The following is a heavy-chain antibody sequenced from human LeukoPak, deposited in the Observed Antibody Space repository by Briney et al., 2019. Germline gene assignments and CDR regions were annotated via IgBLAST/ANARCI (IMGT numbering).Heavy chain of an antibody. V-gene: IGHV3-30*04. J-gene: IGHJ4*02. CDR3: ARAMVAYFFDY. CDR2: ISYDGSNK. D-gene: IGHD2-15*01. CDR1: GFTFSSYA. Sequence: GGSLRLSCAASGFTFSSYATHWVRQAPGKGLEWVAVISYDGSNKYYADSVKGQFTISRDNSKNTLYLQMNSLRAEDTAVYYCARAMVAYFFDYWGQGTLVTVSS.